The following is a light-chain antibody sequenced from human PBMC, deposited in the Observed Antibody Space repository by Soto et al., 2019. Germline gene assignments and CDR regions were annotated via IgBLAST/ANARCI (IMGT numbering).Light chain of an antibody. J-gene: IGKJ1*01. CDR1: QSINSN. Sequence: EIVMTQSPATLSVSPCETATLSCRSSQSINSNLAWYQQKPSQAPRVLIYGASTRATGIPARFSGSGSGTEFTLTISSLQSEDFAVYYCQQYDNWPPWTFGQGTKVDIK. CDR2: GAS. V-gene: IGKV3-15*01. CDR3: QQYDNWPPWT.